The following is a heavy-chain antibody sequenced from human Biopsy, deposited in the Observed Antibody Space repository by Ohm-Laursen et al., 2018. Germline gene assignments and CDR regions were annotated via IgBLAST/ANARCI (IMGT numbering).Heavy chain of an antibody. CDR1: GISFSRYA. CDR3: AKGAREGLSYYCSMDD. V-gene: IGHV3-23*01. Sequence: SLRLSCTASGISFSRYAMNWIRQAPGKGLEWVSVITASGGNTYYADSVKGRFTISRDNSNNTLYLQMNSLRDEDTAVYYYAKGAREGLSYYCSMDDWGQGTTVTVSS. D-gene: IGHD4/OR15-4a*01. J-gene: IGHJ6*02. CDR2: ITASGGNT.